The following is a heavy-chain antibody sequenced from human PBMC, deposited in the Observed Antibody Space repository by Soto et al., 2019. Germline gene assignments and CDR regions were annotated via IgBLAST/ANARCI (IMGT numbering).Heavy chain of an antibody. CDR3: AREKLRSRKRFSVYGLDG. CDR2: INHSGST. CDR1: DVSFSGYY. Sequence: PLETLSLTCGVDDVSFSGYYWILIRPPPGKGLEWIGEINHSGSTNYNPSLKSRVTISADTSENQFSLRLRSVTAADTAVYYCAREKLRSRKRFSVYGLDGWGQGTTVTVSS. J-gene: IGHJ6*02. V-gene: IGHV4-34*09. D-gene: IGHD2-2*01.